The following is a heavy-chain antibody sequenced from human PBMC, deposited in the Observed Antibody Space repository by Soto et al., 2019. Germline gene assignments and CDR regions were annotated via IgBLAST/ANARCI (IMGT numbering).Heavy chain of an antibody. CDR1: GGTFSSYA. Sequence: QVQLVQSGAEVKKPGSSVKVSCKASGGTFSSYAISWVRQAPGQGLEWMGGIIPIFGTANYAQKFQGRVTITADESTSTADMELSSLRSEDTAVYYCARVAGHDSSGYYDAWFDPWGQGTLVTVSS. V-gene: IGHV1-69*12. D-gene: IGHD3-22*01. CDR3: ARVAGHDSSGYYDAWFDP. CDR2: IIPIFGTA. J-gene: IGHJ5*02.